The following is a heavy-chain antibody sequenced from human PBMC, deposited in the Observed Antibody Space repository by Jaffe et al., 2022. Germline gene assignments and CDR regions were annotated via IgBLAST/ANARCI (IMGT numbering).Heavy chain of an antibody. V-gene: IGHV3-48*03. Sequence: EVQLVESGGGLVQPGGSLRLSCAASGFTFSSYEMNWVRQAPGKGLEWVSYISSSGSTIYYADSVKGRFTISRDNAKNSLYLQMNSLRAEDTAVYYCARGRYYDDHDAFDIWGQGTMVTVSS. CDR1: GFTFSSYE. J-gene: IGHJ3*02. CDR3: ARGRYYDDHDAFDI. CDR2: ISSSGSTI. D-gene: IGHD3-22*01.